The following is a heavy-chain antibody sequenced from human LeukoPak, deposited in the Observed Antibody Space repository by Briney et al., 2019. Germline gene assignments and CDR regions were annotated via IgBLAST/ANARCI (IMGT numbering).Heavy chain of an antibody. CDR3: TRVVNGGHFDY. D-gene: IGHD2-8*01. V-gene: IGHV4-59*01. J-gene: IGHJ4*02. CDR1: GASINNYY. CDR2: VYHTGGS. Sequence: PSETLSLTCSVSGASINNYYWTWIRQPPGKGLECIGYVYHTGGSGYHPSLKSRVAMSQEPSKKHVSLNLRSVAAADTAVYFCTRVVNGGHFDYWGQGTLVTVSS.